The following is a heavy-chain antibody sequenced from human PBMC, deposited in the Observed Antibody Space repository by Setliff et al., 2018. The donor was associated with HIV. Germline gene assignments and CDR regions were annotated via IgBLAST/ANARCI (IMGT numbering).Heavy chain of an antibody. J-gene: IGHJ6*03. CDR2: INTNTGDP. CDR1: GYTFTNYA. CDR3: ARAPPRITIFGVVVSSDYYNYYMDV. V-gene: IGHV7-4-1*02. D-gene: IGHD3-3*01. Sequence: SVKVSCKASGYTFTNYAMNWVRQAPGQGLEWMGWINTNTGDPTYAQGFTGRFVFSLDTSVSTAFLQISSLQAEDTAVYYCARAPPRITIFGVVVSSDYYNYYMDVWGKGTTVTVS.